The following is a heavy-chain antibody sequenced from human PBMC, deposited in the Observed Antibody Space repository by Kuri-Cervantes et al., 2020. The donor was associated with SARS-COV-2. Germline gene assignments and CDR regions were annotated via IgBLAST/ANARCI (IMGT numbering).Heavy chain of an antibody. CDR2: IIPIFGTA. V-gene: IGHV1-69*05. J-gene: IGHJ3*02. CDR3: AGIYGSRNSGYHEAFDI. Sequence: SVKVSCKASGGTFSSYSISWVRQAPGQGLEWMGGIIPIFGTANYAQKFQGRVTITTDESTSTAYMELSSLRSEDTAVYYCAGIYGSRNSGYHEAFDIWGQGTMVTVSS. D-gene: IGHD2-2*01. CDR1: GGTFSSYS.